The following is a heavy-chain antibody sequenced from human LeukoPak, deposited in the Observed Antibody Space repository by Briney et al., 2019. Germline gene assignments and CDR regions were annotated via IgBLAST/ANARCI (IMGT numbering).Heavy chain of an antibody. V-gene: IGHV1-46*01. CDR3: ARLDYSKFDY. D-gene: IGHD4-4*01. CDR2: IKPSDGST. J-gene: IGHJ4*02. CDR1: GYTFTGYY. Sequence: ASVKVSCKASGYTFTGYYMHWVRQAPGQGLEWMGIIKPSDGSTIYAQKFQGRVTMTSDTSTTTVYMEVSSLRSDDTAVYYCARLDYSKFDYWGQGIPVTVSS.